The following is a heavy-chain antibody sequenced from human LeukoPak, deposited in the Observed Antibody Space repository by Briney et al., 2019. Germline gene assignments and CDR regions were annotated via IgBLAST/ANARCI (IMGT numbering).Heavy chain of an antibody. Sequence: SETLSLTCTVSGGSISSGNYYWSWIRQPAGKGLEWVGRVYANEITNYNPSLKSRVTISLDTSKNQFSLKLNSVTAADTAVFYCAANSADYNTLGSSYKVWGQGTLVTVSS. CDR2: VYANEIT. J-gene: IGHJ4*02. CDR3: AANSADYNTLGSSYKV. V-gene: IGHV4-61*02. CDR1: GGSISSGNYY. D-gene: IGHD3-10*01.